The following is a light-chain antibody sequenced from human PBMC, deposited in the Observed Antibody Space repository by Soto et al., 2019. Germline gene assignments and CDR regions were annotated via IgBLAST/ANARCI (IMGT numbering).Light chain of an antibody. Sequence: ELVLTQSSGTLSLSPGESGTLSCRASQSLGTNFLAWFQQKPGQAPRLLIYGASTRATGIPDSFSGSWSGTDFTLTITRLEHEDSAVYYCQHYGVSPRTFGQGTKVQI. CDR2: GAS. CDR3: QHYGVSPRT. CDR1: QSLGTNF. J-gene: IGKJ1*01. V-gene: IGKV3-20*01.